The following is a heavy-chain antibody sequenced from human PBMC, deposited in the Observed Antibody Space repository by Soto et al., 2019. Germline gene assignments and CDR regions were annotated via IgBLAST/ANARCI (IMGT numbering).Heavy chain of an antibody. J-gene: IGHJ5*02. CDR3: AIVGENSTAVGATRFDP. CDR2: IYYSGST. Sequence: QVQLQESGPGLVKPSQTLSLTCTVSGGSISSGGYYWSWIRQHPGKGLEWIGYIYYSGSTYFNPSPRSRLTVSVDTSTNQFSMQLSTGTAADTAVYHCAIVGENSTAVGATRFDPGAKGTLVPASP. CDR1: GGSISSGGYY. V-gene: IGHV4-31*03. D-gene: IGHD3-16*01.